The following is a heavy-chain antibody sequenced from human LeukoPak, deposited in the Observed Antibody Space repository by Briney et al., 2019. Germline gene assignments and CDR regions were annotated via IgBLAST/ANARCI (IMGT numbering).Heavy chain of an antibody. V-gene: IGHV4-59*01. CDR1: GGSISPYY. CDR3: ARDRSSGSYYPNWFDP. D-gene: IGHD3-10*01. CDR2: IYYSGST. J-gene: IGHJ5*02. Sequence: SETLSLTCTVSGGSISPYYWSWIRQPPGKGLEWIGYIYYSGSTNYNPSLKSRVTISLDTSKNQFSLQLSSVTAADTAVYYCARDRSSGSYYPNWFDPWGQGTLVTVSS.